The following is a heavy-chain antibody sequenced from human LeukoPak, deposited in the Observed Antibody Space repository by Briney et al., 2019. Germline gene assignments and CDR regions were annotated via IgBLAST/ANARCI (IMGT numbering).Heavy chain of an antibody. V-gene: IGHV3-53*01. CDR3: AGGGSNRRFDF. J-gene: IGHJ4*02. CDR2: IYSGGTT. CDR1: GFTFSSNY. D-gene: IGHD3-16*02. Sequence: GGSLRLSCAASGFTFSSNYMSWVRQAPGKGLQWVSVIYSGGTTYYADSVKGRFTISRDNSNNPLCLQMNSLRAEDTAVYYCAGGGSNRRFDFWGQGTLVTVSS.